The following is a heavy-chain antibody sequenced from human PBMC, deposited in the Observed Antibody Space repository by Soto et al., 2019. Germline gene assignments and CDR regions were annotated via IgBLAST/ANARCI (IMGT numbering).Heavy chain of an antibody. CDR2: IIPIFDAP. Sequence: QVELVQSGAQVKKPGSAVKVSCKASGGSFNMYAMNWVRQAPGHGLEWMGGIIPIFDAPRYSEQFQGRVTITVDESTSTAYMELSSLRSDETARYYCTRAIGSGGVMGGFDYWGQGTLVTVSS. D-gene: IGHD3-16*01. J-gene: IGHJ4*02. CDR1: GGSFNMYA. CDR3: TRAIGSGGVMGGFDY. V-gene: IGHV1-69*01.